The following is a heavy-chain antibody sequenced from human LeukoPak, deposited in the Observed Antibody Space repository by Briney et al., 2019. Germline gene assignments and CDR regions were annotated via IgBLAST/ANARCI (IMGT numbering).Heavy chain of an antibody. Sequence: ASETLSLTCTVSGCSISSINWWRWVRQPPGKGLEWIGEIYHSGSTNYNPSLKSRVTISVDTSKNQFSLKLSSVPAADTAVYYCARHNSGWYSMDYGGQGTLVTVSS. D-gene: IGHD6-19*01. CDR1: GCSISSINW. V-gene: IGHV4-4*02. CDR2: IYHSGST. J-gene: IGHJ4*02. CDR3: ARHNSGWYSMDY.